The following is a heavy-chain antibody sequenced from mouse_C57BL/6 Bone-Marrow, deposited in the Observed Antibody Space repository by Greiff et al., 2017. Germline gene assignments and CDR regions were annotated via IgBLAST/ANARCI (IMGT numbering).Heavy chain of an antibody. V-gene: IGHV1-42*01. J-gene: IGHJ2*01. CDR3: AREGYFDY. CDR1: GYSFTGYY. Sequence: VHVKQSGPELVKPGASVKISCKASGYSFTGYYMNWVKQSPEKSLEWIGEINPSTGGTTYNQKFKAKATLTVDKSSSTAYMQLKSLTSEDSAVYYCAREGYFDYWGQGTTLTVSS. CDR2: INPSTGGT.